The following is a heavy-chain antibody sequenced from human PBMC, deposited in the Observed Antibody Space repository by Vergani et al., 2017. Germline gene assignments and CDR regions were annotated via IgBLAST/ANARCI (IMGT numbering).Heavy chain of an antibody. V-gene: IGHV3-11*01. J-gene: IGHJ6*03. Sequence: QVQLVESGGGLVKPGRSLRLSCAASGFTFSDYYMSWIRQAPGKGLEWVSYISSSGSTIYYADSVKGRFTISRDNAKNSLYLQMKSLRAEDTAVYYCARDASPIAAAVRGYYYYYMDVWGKGTTVTVS. CDR1: GFTFSDYY. CDR2: ISSSGSTI. D-gene: IGHD6-13*01. CDR3: ARDASPIAAAVRGYYYYYMDV.